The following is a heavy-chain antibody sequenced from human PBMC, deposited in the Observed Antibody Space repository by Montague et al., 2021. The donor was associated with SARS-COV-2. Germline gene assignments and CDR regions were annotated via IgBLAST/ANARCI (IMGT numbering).Heavy chain of an antibody. V-gene: IGHV4-61*02. CDR3: ARDIAVAGLFDY. CDR1: GGSISSGSYY. J-gene: IGHJ4*02. D-gene: IGHD6-19*01. CDR2: ISISGST. Sequence: TLSLTCTVSGGSISSGSYYWSWIRQPAGKGLEWIGRISISGSTNYNPSLKSRVTISVDTSKNPFSLKLSSVTAADTAVYYCARDIAVAGLFDYWGQGTLVTVSS.